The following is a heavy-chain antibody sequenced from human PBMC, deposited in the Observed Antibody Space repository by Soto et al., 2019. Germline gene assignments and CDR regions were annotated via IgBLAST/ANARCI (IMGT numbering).Heavy chain of an antibody. Sequence: QVQLVGSGGGVVQPGRSLRLSCAASGFTFSSYGMHWVRQAPGKGLEWVAVIWYDGSNKYYADSVKGRFTISRDNSKNTLYLQMNSLRAEDTAVYYCARERVVGATTYYYYGMDVWGQGTTDTVSS. D-gene: IGHD1-26*01. CDR3: ARERVVGATTYYYYGMDV. J-gene: IGHJ6*02. V-gene: IGHV3-33*01. CDR2: IWYDGSNK. CDR1: GFTFSSYG.